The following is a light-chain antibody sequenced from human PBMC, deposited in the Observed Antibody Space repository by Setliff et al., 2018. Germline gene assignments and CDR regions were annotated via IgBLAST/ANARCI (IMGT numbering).Light chain of an antibody. CDR2: DVY. Sequence: ALAQPRSVSGSPGQSVSISCTGTSSDVGGSNYVSWYQQYPGRAPKLMIYDVYRRPSGVPDRFSGSKSGNTASLTISGLQAEDEADYYCCSYVGSHTLRVFGTGTKGTVL. J-gene: IGLJ1*01. CDR1: SSDVGGSNY. CDR3: CSYVGSHTLRV. V-gene: IGLV2-11*01.